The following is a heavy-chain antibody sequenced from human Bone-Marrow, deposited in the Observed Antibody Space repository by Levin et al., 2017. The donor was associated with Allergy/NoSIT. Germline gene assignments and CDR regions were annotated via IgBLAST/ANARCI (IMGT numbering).Heavy chain of an antibody. CDR2: ISGNGDNT. V-gene: IGHV3-23*01. Sequence: GESLKISCKASGFIFSNYVMNWVRQAPGKGLEWVSSISGNGDNTYYADSMKGRFTVSRDNSRDTLYLQINSLRVEDTASYYCAKDSCSSASCYPEYWGPGTLVTVSS. J-gene: IGHJ4*02. D-gene: IGHD2-2*01. CDR1: GFIFSNYV. CDR3: AKDSCSSASCYPEY.